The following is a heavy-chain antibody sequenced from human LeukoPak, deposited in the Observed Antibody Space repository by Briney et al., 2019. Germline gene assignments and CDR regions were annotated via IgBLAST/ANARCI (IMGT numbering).Heavy chain of an antibody. CDR2: ISGSVGSA. D-gene: IGHD6-13*01. CDR3: ARVIRTAPGKGYFDY. CDR1: GLMFSIHA. V-gene: IGHV3-23*01. J-gene: IGHJ4*02. Sequence: QGGGSLTLSCVLSGLMFSIHALSWARQAPGEGLGWASSISGSVGSADHANSVKGRFTISRDSSKNTLYLQMNSLRAEDTAIYYCARVIRTAPGKGYFDYWGLGALVTVSS.